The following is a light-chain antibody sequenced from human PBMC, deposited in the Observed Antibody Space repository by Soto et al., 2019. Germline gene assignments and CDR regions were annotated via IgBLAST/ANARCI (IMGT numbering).Light chain of an antibody. CDR1: QSVSSYS. CDR3: QQYDNWPLT. Sequence: EIVLTLSLGTLSLSPGERATLSCRASQSVSSYSLAWYQKKPGQAPRLLIYGASSRAAGIPDRFSGSGSGTEFTLTISSLQSEDFAVYYCQQYDNWPLTFGQGTKVDIK. V-gene: IGKV3-20*01. CDR2: GAS. J-gene: IGKJ1*01.